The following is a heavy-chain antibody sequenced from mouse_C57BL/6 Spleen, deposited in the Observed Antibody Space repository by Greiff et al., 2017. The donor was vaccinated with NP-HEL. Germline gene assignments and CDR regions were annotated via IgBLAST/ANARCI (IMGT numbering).Heavy chain of an antibody. Sequence: QVQLQQPGAELVMPGASVKLSCKASGYTFTSYWMHWVKQRPGQGLEWIGEIDPSDSYTNYNQKFKGKSTLTVYKASSTAYMQLSSLTSEDSAVYYCASYDGFAYWGQGTLVTVSA. D-gene: IGHD2-12*01. CDR1: GYTFTSYW. J-gene: IGHJ3*01. CDR2: IDPSDSYT. V-gene: IGHV1-69*01. CDR3: ASYDGFAY.